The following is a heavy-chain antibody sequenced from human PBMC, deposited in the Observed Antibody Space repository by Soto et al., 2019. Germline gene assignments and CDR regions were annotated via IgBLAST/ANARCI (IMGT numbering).Heavy chain of an antibody. J-gene: IGHJ4*02. D-gene: IGHD3-9*01. Sequence: GGSLRLSCAASGFTFSSYAMHWVRQAPGKGLEWVAVISYDGSNKYYADSVKGRFTISRDNSKNTPYLQMNSLRAEDTAVYYCARGGLDFDWLLKNWGQGTLVTVSS. CDR1: GFTFSSYA. CDR2: ISYDGSNK. CDR3: ARGGLDFDWLLKN. V-gene: IGHV3-30-3*01.